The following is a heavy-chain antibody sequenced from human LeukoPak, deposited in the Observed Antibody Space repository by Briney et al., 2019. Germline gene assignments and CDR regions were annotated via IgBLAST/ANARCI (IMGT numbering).Heavy chain of an antibody. CDR1: GYSFTSYW. J-gene: IGHJ4*02. D-gene: IGHD3-3*01. Sequence: GESLKISCKGSGYSFTSYWIGWVRQMPGKGLEWMGIIYPGDSDTRYSPSFQGQVTISADKSISTAYLQWSSLKASDTAMYYRARQIGRGSLEWYDFDYWGQGTLVTVSS. CDR3: ARQIGRGSLEWYDFDY. V-gene: IGHV5-51*01. CDR2: IYPGDSDT.